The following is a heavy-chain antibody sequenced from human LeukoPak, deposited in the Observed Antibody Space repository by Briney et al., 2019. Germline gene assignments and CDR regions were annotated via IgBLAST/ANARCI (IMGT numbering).Heavy chain of an antibody. Sequence: PGGSLRLSCAASGFTFSSYSMNWVRQAPGKGLEWVSSISSSSSYIYYADSVKGRFTISRDNAKNSLYLQMNSLRAEDTAVYYCARVGRYYDSSGYPDAFDIWGQGTMVTVSS. CDR3: ARVGRYYDSSGYPDAFDI. CDR1: GFTFSSYS. V-gene: IGHV3-21*01. D-gene: IGHD3-22*01. J-gene: IGHJ3*02. CDR2: ISSSSSYI.